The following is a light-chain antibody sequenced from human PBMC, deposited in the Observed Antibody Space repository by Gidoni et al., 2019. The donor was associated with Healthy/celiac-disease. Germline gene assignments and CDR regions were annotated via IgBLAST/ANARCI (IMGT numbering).Light chain of an antibody. Sequence: AIRMTQSPSSFSASTGDRVTITCRASQGISSYLAWYQQKPGKAPNLLIYAASTLQSGVPSRFSGSGSGTDFTLTISFLQSEDFATYYCQQYYTYPRTFXQXTKVEIK. CDR3: QQYYTYPRT. V-gene: IGKV1-8*01. CDR1: QGISSY. CDR2: AAS. J-gene: IGKJ1*01.